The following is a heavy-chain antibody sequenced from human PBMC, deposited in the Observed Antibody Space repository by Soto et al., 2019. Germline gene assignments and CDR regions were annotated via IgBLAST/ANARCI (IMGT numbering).Heavy chain of an antibody. CDR3: ARDGDVNTGFGKDY. Sequence: AGGSLRLSCAASGFTFSSYGMHWVRQAPGKGLEWVAFIWHDGGNKFYAESVKGRFTISRGNSKNTLYLQMTSLSAEDTAMYYCARDGDVNTGFGKDYWGQGTLVTVSS. D-gene: IGHD3-16*01. CDR2: IWHDGGNK. CDR1: GFTFSSYG. V-gene: IGHV3-33*01. J-gene: IGHJ4*02.